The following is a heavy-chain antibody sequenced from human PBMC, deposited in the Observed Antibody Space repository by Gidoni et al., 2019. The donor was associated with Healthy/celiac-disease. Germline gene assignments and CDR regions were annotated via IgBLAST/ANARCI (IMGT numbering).Heavy chain of an antibody. CDR2: IWYDGSNK. CDR3: ARDTSGITMVRGVYSNYGMDV. V-gene: IGHV3-33*01. D-gene: IGHD3-10*01. J-gene: IGHJ6*02. Sequence: QLVAVIWYDGSNKYYADSVKGRFTISRDNSKNTLYLQMNSLRAEDTAVYYCARDTSGITMVRGVYSNYGMDVWGQGTTVTVSS.